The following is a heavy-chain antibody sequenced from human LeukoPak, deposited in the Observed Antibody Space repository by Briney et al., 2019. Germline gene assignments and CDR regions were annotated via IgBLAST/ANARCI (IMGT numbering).Heavy chain of an antibody. V-gene: IGHV1-69*02. CDR2: IIPILGIA. J-gene: IGHJ5*02. D-gene: IGHD4-11*01. Sequence: SVKVSCKASGGTFSSYTISWVRQAPGQGLEWMGRIIPILGIANYAQKFQGRVTITADKSTSTAYMELSSLRSEDTAVFYCARASTVPYNWFDPWGQGTLVTVSS. CDR1: GGTFSSYT. CDR3: ARASTVPYNWFDP.